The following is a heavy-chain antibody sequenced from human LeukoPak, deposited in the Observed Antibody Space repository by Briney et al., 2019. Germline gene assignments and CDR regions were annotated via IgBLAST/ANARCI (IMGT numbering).Heavy chain of an antibody. V-gene: IGHV6-1*01. CDR3: ARAQMVGATSFDY. Sequence: SQTLSLTCATSGDSVSSNSAAWSWIRQSPSRGLECLGRTYYRSKWYNDYALSVKSRITINPDTSKNQLSLQLNSVTPDDTAVYYCARAQMVGATSFDYWGQGTLVTVSS. CDR2: TYYRSKWYN. J-gene: IGHJ4*02. CDR1: GDSVSSNSAA. D-gene: IGHD1-26*01.